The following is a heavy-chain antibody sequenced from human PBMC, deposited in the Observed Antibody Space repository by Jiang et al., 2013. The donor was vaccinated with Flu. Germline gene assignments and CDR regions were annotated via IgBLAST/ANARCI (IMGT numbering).Heavy chain of an antibody. CDR3: ARVRLYVDFSGFFFLYYGMDV. J-gene: IGHJ6*02. CDR1: GYSLADYY. D-gene: IGHD3-3*01. Sequence: SGAEVKKPGASVEVSCKASGYSLADYYIHWVRQAPGQGLEWMGWINPNTGVTKYAQRFQGRVTMTRDTSVNTAHLELTRLRSDDTAVYYCARVRLYVDFSGFFFLYYGMDVWGQGTTVTVSS. CDR2: INPNTGVT. V-gene: IGHV1-2*02.